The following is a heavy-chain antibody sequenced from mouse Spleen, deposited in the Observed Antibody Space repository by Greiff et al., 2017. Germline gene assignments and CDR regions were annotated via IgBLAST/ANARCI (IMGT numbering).Heavy chain of an antibody. Sequence: QVQLKQPGAELVKPGASVKMSCKASGYTFTSYWITWVKQRPGQGLEWIGDIYPGSGSTNYNEKFKSKATLTVDTSSSTAYMQLSSLTSEDSAVYYCARGQLGLEDLLAYWGQGTLVTVSA. CDR2: IYPGSGST. J-gene: IGHJ3*01. CDR1: GYTFTSYW. CDR3: ARGQLGLEDLLAY. V-gene: IGHV1-55*01. D-gene: IGHD3-2*01.